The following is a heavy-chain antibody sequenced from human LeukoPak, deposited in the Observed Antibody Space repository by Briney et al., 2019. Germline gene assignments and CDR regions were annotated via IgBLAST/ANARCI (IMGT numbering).Heavy chain of an antibody. Sequence: SETLSLTCTVSGGSISGYYWSWIRQPAGKGLEWIGRIYSNGSTNYSPSLQSRVTMSVDTSKNQFSLKLSSVTAADTAVYYCARDSEVQWLRYLDYWGQGTLVTVSS. CDR2: IYSNGST. CDR3: ARDSEVQWLRYLDY. D-gene: IGHD6-19*01. J-gene: IGHJ4*02. V-gene: IGHV4-4*07. CDR1: GGSISGYY.